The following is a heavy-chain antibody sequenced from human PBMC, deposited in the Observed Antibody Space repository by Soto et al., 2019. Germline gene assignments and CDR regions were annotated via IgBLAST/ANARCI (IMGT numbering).Heavy chain of an antibody. CDR2: IYHSGST. CDR3: ARAPYCSSTSCYYYYYYMDV. Sequence: SETLSLTCAVSGGSISSSNWWSWVRQPPGKGLEWIGEIYHSGSTNYNPSLKSRVTISVDKSKNQFSLKLSSVTAADTAVYYCARAPYCSSTSCYYYYYYMDVWGKGTTVTVSS. D-gene: IGHD2-2*01. V-gene: IGHV4-4*02. CDR1: GGSISSSNW. J-gene: IGHJ6*03.